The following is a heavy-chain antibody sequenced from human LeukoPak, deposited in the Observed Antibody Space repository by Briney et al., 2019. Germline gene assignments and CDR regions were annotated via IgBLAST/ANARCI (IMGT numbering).Heavy chain of an antibody. CDR3: ARHSRRDYYGSGTYFQH. V-gene: IGHV4-39*01. J-gene: IGHJ1*01. Sequence: SETLSLTCTVSGGSISSSTYYWGWIRQPPGKGLEWIGSIYYSGSTYYDPSLKSRVTISVDTSKNQFSLKLSSVTAVDTAVYYCARHSRRDYYGSGTYFQHWGQGTLVTVSS. CDR1: GGSISSSTYY. CDR2: IYYSGST. D-gene: IGHD3-10*01.